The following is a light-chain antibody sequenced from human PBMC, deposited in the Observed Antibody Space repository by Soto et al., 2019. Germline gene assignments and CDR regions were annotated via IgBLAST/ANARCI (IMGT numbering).Light chain of an antibody. J-gene: IGKJ4*01. CDR1: QSVSTY. V-gene: IGKV3-11*01. CDR2: DAS. CDR3: QQRSSWPRA. Sequence: EIVLTQSPATLSLSPGVRATLSCRASQSVSTYLVWYQQKPGQAPRLLIYDASKRATGIPDKFSGSGSGTDFTLTISSLEPEDFAVYYCQQRSSWPRAFGGGTRVELK.